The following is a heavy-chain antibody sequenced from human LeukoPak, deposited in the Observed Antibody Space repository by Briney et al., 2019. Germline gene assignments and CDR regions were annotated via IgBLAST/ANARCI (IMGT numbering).Heavy chain of an antibody. Sequence: SETLSLTCTVSGGSLSYYYWSWIRQSPGKGLEWIGYIYYSGTTNYNPSLESRVTISVDTSKNQFSLQLRSVTAADTAVYYCAREDPQTTVPEGMDVWGQGTTVTVSS. J-gene: IGHJ6*02. V-gene: IGHV4-59*12. CDR1: GGSLSYYY. CDR3: AREDPQTTVPEGMDV. CDR2: IYYSGTT. D-gene: IGHD4-17*01.